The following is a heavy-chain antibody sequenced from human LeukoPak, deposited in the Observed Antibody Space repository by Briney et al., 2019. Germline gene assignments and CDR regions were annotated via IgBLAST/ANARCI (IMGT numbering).Heavy chain of an antibody. D-gene: IGHD1-14*01. CDR1: GGSISSGGYY. CDR2: IYYSGNA. J-gene: IGHJ4*02. CDR3: ARGGDRRGFDY. Sequence: PSETLSLTCTVSGGSISSGGYYWSWIRQHPGKGLEWIGYIYYSGNAHYNPSLKSRVTISVDTSKNQFSLKLSSVTAADTAVYYCARGGDRRGFDYWGQGTLVTVSS. V-gene: IGHV4-31*03.